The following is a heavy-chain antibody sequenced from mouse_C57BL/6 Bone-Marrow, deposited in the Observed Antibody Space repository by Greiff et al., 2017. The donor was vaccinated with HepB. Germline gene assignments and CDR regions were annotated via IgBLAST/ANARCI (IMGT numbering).Heavy chain of an antibody. D-gene: IGHD1-1*01. CDR3: ARSGDYYGSQYYFDY. CDR2: ISSGGSYT. J-gene: IGHJ2*01. Sequence: EVKLMESGGDLVKPGGSLKLSCAASGFTFSSYGMSWVRQTPDKRLEWVATISSGGSYTYYPDSVKGRFTISRDNAKNTLYLQMSRLKSEDTAMYYCARSGDYYGSQYYFDYWGQGTTLTVSS. V-gene: IGHV5-6*01. CDR1: GFTFSSYG.